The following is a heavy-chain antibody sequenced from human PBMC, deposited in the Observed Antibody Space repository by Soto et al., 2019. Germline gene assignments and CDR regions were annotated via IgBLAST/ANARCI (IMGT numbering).Heavy chain of an antibody. CDR1: GGSISSGGYS. J-gene: IGHJ6*02. CDR2: IYHSGST. CDR3: ARVAAAGPFHYGMDV. D-gene: IGHD6-13*01. Sequence: TLSLTCAVSGGSISSGGYSWSWIRQPPGKGLEWIGYIYHSGSTYYNPSLKSRVTISVDRSKNQFSLKLSSVTAADTAVYYCARVAAAGPFHYGMDVWGQGTTVTVSS. V-gene: IGHV4-30-2*01.